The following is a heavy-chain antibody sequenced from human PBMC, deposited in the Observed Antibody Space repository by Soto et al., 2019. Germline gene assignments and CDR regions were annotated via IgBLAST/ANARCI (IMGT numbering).Heavy chain of an antibody. V-gene: IGHV3-9*01. D-gene: IGHD2-2*02. Sequence: EVQLVESGGGLVQPGTSLRLSCAASGFTFDDYAMHWVRQAPGKGLEWVSGIVWNNGNIAYADSVKGRFIISRDNAKNSLYLQMHSLRTEDTALYYCVRIPAAIGYMDVWGKGTTVTVSS. CDR1: GFTFDDYA. J-gene: IGHJ6*03. CDR2: IVWNNGNI. CDR3: VRIPAAIGYMDV.